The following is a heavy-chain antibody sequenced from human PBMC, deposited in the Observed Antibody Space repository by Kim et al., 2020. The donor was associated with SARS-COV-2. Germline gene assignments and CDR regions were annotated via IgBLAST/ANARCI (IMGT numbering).Heavy chain of an antibody. D-gene: IGHD6-13*01. Sequence: SETLSLTCTVSGGSISSYYWSWIRQPPGKGLEWIGYIYYSGSTNYNPSLKSRVTISIDTSKNQFSLKLSSVTAADTAVYHCARDLGIAAAGTPYYYGMDVWGQGTTVTVSS. V-gene: IGHV4-59*13. CDR2: IYYSGST. J-gene: IGHJ6*02. CDR1: GGSISSYY. CDR3: ARDLGIAAAGTPYYYGMDV.